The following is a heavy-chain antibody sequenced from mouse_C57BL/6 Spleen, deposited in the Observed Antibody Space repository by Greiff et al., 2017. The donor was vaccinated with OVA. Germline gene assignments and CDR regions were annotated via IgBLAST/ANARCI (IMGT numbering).Heavy chain of an antibody. CDR2: MSSGSSTI. CDR3: ARGYYGSREGMDY. D-gene: IGHD1-1*01. J-gene: IGHJ4*01. V-gene: IGHV5-17*01. Sequence: DVMLVESGGGLVKPGGSLKLSCAASGFTFSDYGMQWGGEAGEWGLEWVVDMSSGSSTIYYADTVKGRFTISRDNAKNTLFLQMTSLRSEDTAMYYCARGYYGSREGMDYWGQGTSVTVSS. CDR1: GFTFSDYG.